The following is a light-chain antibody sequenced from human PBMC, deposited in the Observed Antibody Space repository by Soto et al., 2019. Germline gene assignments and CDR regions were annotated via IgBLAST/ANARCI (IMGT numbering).Light chain of an antibody. CDR2: GAS. J-gene: IGKJ4*01. CDR1: QSVSSSY. V-gene: IGKV3-20*01. Sequence: EIVLTQSPGTLSLSPGERATLSCRASQSVSSSYLAWYQQKPVQAPRLLIYGASSRATGIPDRFSGSGSGTDFTLTISRLEPEDFEVYYCHQYDSSPLTFGGGTKVEIK. CDR3: HQYDSSPLT.